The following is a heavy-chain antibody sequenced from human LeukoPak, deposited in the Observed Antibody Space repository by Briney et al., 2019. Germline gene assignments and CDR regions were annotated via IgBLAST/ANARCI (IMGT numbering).Heavy chain of an antibody. J-gene: IGHJ3*02. CDR1: GYTFTDYF. Sequence: ASVKVSCKASGYTFTDYFMYWVRQAPGQGLEWMGRIDPDIGDTNYAQKFQGRVTMTRDTSISTAFMELNRLTSDDTAVYYCAGLSTATRHWLAASDIWGQGTMVTVSS. CDR3: AGLSTATRHWLAASDI. D-gene: IGHD6-19*01. V-gene: IGHV1-2*02. CDR2: IDPDIGDT.